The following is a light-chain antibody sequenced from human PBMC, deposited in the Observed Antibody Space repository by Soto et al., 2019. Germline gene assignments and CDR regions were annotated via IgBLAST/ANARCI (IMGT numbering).Light chain of an antibody. CDR2: DAT. Sequence: DIQMTQSPSTLSASVGDRVTITCRASQSISSWLAWYQQKPGKAPKVLIYDATSLESGVPSRFSGSGSGTEFTLTITSLQPDDFATYYCQQYNSYGTFGQGTKVDIK. J-gene: IGKJ1*01. CDR3: QQYNSYGT. CDR1: QSISSW. V-gene: IGKV1-5*01.